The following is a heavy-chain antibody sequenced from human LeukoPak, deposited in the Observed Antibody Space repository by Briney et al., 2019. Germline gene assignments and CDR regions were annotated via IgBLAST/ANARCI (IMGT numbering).Heavy chain of an antibody. Sequence: GGSLRLSCAASGFTFSDYYMSWIRQAPGKGLEWVSYISVTSTYTKYADSVKGRFTISRDNAKNSVYLQMDSLRAEDTAVYYCARDHSSGSSWTTKYYQHWGQGTLVTVS. V-gene: IGHV3-11*06. D-gene: IGHD6-13*01. J-gene: IGHJ1*01. CDR3: ARDHSSGSSWTTKYYQH. CDR1: GFTFSDYY. CDR2: ISVTSTYT.